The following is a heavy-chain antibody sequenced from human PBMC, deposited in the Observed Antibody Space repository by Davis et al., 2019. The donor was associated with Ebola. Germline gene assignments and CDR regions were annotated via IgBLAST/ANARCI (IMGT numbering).Heavy chain of an antibody. J-gene: IGHJ6*04. CDR3: AREVVVVVAANSQYYYGMDV. CDR1: GGSVSSGSYF. D-gene: IGHD2-15*01. CDR2: IYYSGST. Sequence: MPSETLSLTCTVSGGSVSSGSYFWSWIRQPPGKGLEWIGYIYYSGSTYYNPSLKSRVTISVDTSKNQFSLKLSSVTAADTAVYYCAREVVVVVAANSQYYYGMDVWGKGTTVTVSS. V-gene: IGHV4-61*01.